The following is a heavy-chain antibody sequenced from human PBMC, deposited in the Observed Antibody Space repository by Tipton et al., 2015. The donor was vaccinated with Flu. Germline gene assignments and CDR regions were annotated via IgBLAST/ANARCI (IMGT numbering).Heavy chain of an antibody. CDR3: ARHTGDSVRGVIDY. V-gene: IGHV4-38-2*02. CDR2: IYHSGTT. J-gene: IGHJ4*02. Sequence: TLSLTCNVSGGPIRSSYYWGWARRPPREGLEWIGTIYHSGTTYYNPSLKSRLTISVNTSKNQFSLKLRSVTAADTAVYYCARHTGDSVRGVIDYWGQGTLVTVSS. D-gene: IGHD3-10*02. CDR1: GGPIRSSYY.